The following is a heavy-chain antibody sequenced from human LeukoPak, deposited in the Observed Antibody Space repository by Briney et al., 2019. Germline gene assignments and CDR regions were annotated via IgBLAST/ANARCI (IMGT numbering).Heavy chain of an antibody. D-gene: IGHD2-2*02. V-gene: IGHV3-7*01. CDR1: GFTFSSCW. J-gene: IGHJ6*03. CDR2: IKQDGSEK. CDR3: ARDNIVVVPAAIIHYYYYYMDV. Sequence: GGSLRLSCAASGFTFSSCWMSWVRQAPGKGLEWVANIKQDGSEKYYVDSVKGRFTISRDNAKNSLYLQMNSLRAEDTAVYYCARDNIVVVPAAIIHYYYYYMDVWGKGTTVTVSS.